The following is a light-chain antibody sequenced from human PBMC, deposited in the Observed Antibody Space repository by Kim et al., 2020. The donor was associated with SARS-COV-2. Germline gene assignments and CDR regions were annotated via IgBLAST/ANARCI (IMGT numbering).Light chain of an antibody. CDR2: GAS. J-gene: IGKJ1*01. CDR1: QAINTY. Sequence: IQLTQSPSSLSASVGDRVTITCRASQAINTYLAWFQQKPGRAPTLLIYGASTLQSGVPPRFSGSGSATDFTLTISSLQPEDFASYYCQQLRSYPRTFGQGTRVDIK. V-gene: IGKV1-9*01. CDR3: QQLRSYPRT.